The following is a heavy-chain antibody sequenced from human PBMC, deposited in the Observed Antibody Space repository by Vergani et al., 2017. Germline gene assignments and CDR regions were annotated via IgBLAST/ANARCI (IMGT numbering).Heavy chain of an antibody. CDR2: ISYDGSKT. V-gene: IGHV3-33*05. Sequence: QVQLVESGGGVVQPGTSLRLSCEASGFKFSQFGMHWVRQGPGKGLEWVAFISYDGSKTQYADSEKGRVTISRDNSKNTVGLEMSSLRVDDTATYYCARDPARELPTTWYMDVWGKGTTVTVSS. CDR3: ARDPARELPTTWYMDV. CDR1: GFKFSQFG. J-gene: IGHJ6*03. D-gene: IGHD2/OR15-2a*01.